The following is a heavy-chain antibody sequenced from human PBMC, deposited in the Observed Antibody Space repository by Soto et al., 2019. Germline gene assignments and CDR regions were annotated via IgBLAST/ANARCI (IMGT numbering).Heavy chain of an antibody. CDR2: IYYSGTT. CDR3: ARLRNRSFMDV. J-gene: IGHJ6*03. Sequence: QVQLQESGPGLVKPSETLSLTCSVSGGSISGLYWSWVRQPPGRGLEWIGWIYYSGTTNYNPSLKSRVTISVDTSKNQFSLKLSSVTAADTAIYYCARLRNRSFMDVWGKGTTVTVSS. CDR1: GGSISGLY. V-gene: IGHV4-59*08. D-gene: IGHD1-1*01.